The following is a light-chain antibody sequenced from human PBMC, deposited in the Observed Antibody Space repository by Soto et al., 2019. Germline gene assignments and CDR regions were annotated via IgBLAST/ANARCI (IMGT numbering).Light chain of an antibody. Sequence: QSALTQPPSASGSRGQSVTISCTGTSSDVGGYNYVSWYQQHPGKAPKLMIYEVSKRPSGVPDRFSGSKSGNTASLTVSGLQAEDEADYYCSSYAGSNNLGVFGTGTKSPS. J-gene: IGLJ1*01. V-gene: IGLV2-8*01. CDR1: SSDVGGYNY. CDR3: SSYAGSNNLGV. CDR2: EVS.